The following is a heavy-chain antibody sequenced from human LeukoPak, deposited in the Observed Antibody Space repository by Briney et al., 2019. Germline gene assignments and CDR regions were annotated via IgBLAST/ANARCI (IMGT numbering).Heavy chain of an antibody. CDR1: GFTFSSYE. V-gene: IGHV3-48*03. D-gene: IGHD3-10*01. CDR2: ISGSGSTI. J-gene: IGHJ5*02. CDR3: ARDRGRCHRWFDA. Sequence: PGGSLRLSWAASGFTFSSYELNWVRQAPGKGLEWVSYISGSGSTIYYANSVKGRFTIPRDNAKNSLYLQMNSLRVEDTALYYCARDRGRCHRWFDAGGQGTLVTVSS.